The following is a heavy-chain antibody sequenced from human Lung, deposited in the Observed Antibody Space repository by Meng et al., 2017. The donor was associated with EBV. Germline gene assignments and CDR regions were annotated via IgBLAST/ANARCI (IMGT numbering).Heavy chain of an antibody. CDR1: GGSSSSSSW. Sequence: QVQLQESGPWLGRPSGTLPLTCAVSGGSSSSSSWWSWAREPPGKGLEWIGEIYHSGSTNYNPSLKSRVTISVDKSKNQFSLSLNSVTAADTAVYYFASGGTSSAPIDYWGRGTLVTVSS. CDR3: ASGGTSSAPIDY. CDR2: IYHSGST. D-gene: IGHD2-2*01. V-gene: IGHV4-4*02. J-gene: IGHJ4*01.